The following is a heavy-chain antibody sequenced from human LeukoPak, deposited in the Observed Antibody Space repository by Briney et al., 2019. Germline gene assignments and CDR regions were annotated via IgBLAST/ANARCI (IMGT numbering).Heavy chain of an antibody. CDR2: ISWDGDNT. Sequence: GGSLRLSCAASGFTFDDYTMSWVRQAPGKGLEWVALISWDGDNTYYADSVKRRFTISRDNSKNSLYLQMNSLRTDDTALYYCAKGNSIAVSAFFDYWGQGTLVTVSS. V-gene: IGHV3-43*01. CDR3: AKGNSIAVSAFFDY. CDR1: GFTFDDYT. D-gene: IGHD6-19*01. J-gene: IGHJ4*02.